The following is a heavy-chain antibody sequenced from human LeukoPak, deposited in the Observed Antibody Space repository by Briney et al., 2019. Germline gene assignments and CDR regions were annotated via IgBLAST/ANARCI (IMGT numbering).Heavy chain of an antibody. J-gene: IGHJ5*02. CDR2: IFYAGST. CDR3: ARSGWPMGGFDP. D-gene: IGHD3-10*01. V-gene: IGHV4-39*01. Sequence: SETLSLTCTVSGDSISSETYHWGWIRQPPGEGLQWIGSIFYAGSTYYNPSLRSRVSISVDTSKDQFSLKLFPVTAADTAVYYCARSGWPMGGFDPWGQGILVTVSS. CDR1: GDSISSETYH.